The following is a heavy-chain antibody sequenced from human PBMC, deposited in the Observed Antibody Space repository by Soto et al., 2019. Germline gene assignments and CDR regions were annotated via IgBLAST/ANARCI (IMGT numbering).Heavy chain of an antibody. CDR3: ARDLFETAYYDSSGPSGMDV. J-gene: IGHJ6*02. CDR1: GGSISSGGYY. V-gene: IGHV4-31*03. CDR2: IYYSGST. Sequence: SETLSLTCTVSGGSISSGGYYWSWIRQHPGKGLEWIGYIYYSGSTYYNPSLKSRVTISVDTSKNQFSLKLSSVTAADTAVYYCARDLFETAYYDSSGPSGMDVWGQGTTVTVSS. D-gene: IGHD3-22*01.